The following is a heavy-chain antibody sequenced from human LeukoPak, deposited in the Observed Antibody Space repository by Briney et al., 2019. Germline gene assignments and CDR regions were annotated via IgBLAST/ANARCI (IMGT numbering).Heavy chain of an antibody. V-gene: IGHV4-61*08. Sequence: SETLSLTCTVSGGSISSGGYYWSWIRQHPGKGLEWIGYIYYSGSTNYNPSLKSRVTISVDTSKNQFSLKLSSVTAADTAVYYCARQATMWYYFDYWGQGTLVTVSS. CDR2: IYYSGST. CDR1: GGSISSGGYY. J-gene: IGHJ4*02. D-gene: IGHD5-12*01. CDR3: ARQATMWYYFDY.